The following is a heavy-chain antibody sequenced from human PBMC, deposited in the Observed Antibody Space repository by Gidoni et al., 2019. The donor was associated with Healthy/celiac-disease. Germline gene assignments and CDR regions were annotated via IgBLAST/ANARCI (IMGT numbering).Heavy chain of an antibody. CDR3: TTYATPYCGGDCYSSAPIDY. J-gene: IGHJ4*02. D-gene: IGHD2-21*02. V-gene: IGHV3-15*01. Sequence: EVQLVESGGGLVKPGGSLRLSCAASGFTFSNAWLSWVRQAPGKGLEWVGRIKSKTDGGTTDYAAPVKGRFTISRDDSKNTLYLQMNSLKTEDTAVYYCTTYATPYCGGDCYSSAPIDYWGQGTLVTVSS. CDR2: IKSKTDGGTT. CDR1: GFTFSNAW.